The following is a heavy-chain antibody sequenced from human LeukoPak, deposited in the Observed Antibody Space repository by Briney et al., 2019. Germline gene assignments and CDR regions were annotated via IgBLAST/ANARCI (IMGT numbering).Heavy chain of an antibody. V-gene: IGHV3-30-3*01. Sequence: PGGSLGLSCAASGFTFSSYAMHWVRQAPGRRPEWVAVMSYDGTNIFYSDSVKGRFTISRDNSKNTLFLQMNSLRAEDMAVYYCARDRESSSKGHFDYWGQGTLVTVSS. D-gene: IGHD2-15*01. CDR2: MSYDGTNI. J-gene: IGHJ4*02. CDR1: GFTFSSYA. CDR3: ARDRESSSKGHFDY.